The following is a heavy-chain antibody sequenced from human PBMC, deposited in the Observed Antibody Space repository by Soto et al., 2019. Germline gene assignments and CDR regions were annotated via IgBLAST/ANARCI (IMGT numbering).Heavy chain of an antibody. Sequence: EVQLLESGGGLVQPGGSLRLSCTVSGFTFSNFWMHWVRQAPGEGLVWVSRINTDRSSTSYAESVKGRFTISRDNAKNTLYLQMNSLRVEDTAMYYCAKRGVDTFGLSYWGQGTLVTVSS. D-gene: IGHD3-16*01. V-gene: IGHV3-74*01. J-gene: IGHJ4*02. CDR2: INTDRSST. CDR1: GFTFSNFW. CDR3: AKRGVDTFGLSY.